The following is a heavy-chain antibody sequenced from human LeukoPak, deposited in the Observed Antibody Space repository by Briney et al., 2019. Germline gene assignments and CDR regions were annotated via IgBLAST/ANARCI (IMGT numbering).Heavy chain of an antibody. V-gene: IGHV4-61*02. D-gene: IGHD3-16*01. Sequence: SETLSLTCTVSGGSISSDRFYWTWVRQPAGKGLEWIGRIKSSNTNYNPSLKGRVSISLDTSTDQFSLKLSSLTAADTAVYYCARVPDWTYVPDYWGQGTLVTVSS. CDR2: IKSSNT. CDR3: ARVPDWTYVPDY. J-gene: IGHJ4*02. CDR1: GGSISSDRFY.